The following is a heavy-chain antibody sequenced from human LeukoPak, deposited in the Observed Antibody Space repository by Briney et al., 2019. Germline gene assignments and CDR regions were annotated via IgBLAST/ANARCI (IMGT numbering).Heavy chain of an antibody. Sequence: ASVKVSCKASGYTFTSYGINWVGQAPGQGPEWMGWISAYNGNTKYAQNLQGRVTMTKNTSKSTVYMELSNLTSDDTAVYYCAKGLRDWLFPYYYMDVWGEGTTVIVSS. J-gene: IGHJ6*03. CDR3: AKGLRDWLFPYYYMDV. D-gene: IGHD3-9*01. CDR1: GYTFTSYG. CDR2: ISAYNGNT. V-gene: IGHV1-18*01.